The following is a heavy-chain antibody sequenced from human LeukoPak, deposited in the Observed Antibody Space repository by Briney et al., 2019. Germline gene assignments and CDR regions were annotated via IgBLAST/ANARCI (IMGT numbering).Heavy chain of an antibody. CDR3: ARPGWGMGAFDI. Sequence: ASVNVSFKASGGTFSSYAISWVRQAPGQGLEWMGGIIPIFGTANYAQKFQGRVTITADESTSTAYMELSSLRSEDTAVYYCARPGWGMGAFDIWGQGTMVTVSS. D-gene: IGHD3-16*01. V-gene: IGHV1-69*13. CDR1: GGTFSSYA. J-gene: IGHJ3*02. CDR2: IIPIFGTA.